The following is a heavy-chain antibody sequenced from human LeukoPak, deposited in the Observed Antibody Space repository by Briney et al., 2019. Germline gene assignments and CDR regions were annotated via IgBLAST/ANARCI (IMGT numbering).Heavy chain of an antibody. CDR3: ARQGDYRYPFDS. D-gene: IGHD3-16*02. CDR1: GGSFSGYY. J-gene: IGHJ4*02. Sequence: SETLSLTCAVYGGSFSGYYWSWIRQPPGKGLEWIGEINHSGSTNYNPSLKSRVTISVDTSKNQFSLKLSSVTAADTAVYYCARQGDYRYPFDSWGQGTLVTVSS. CDR2: INHSGST. V-gene: IGHV4-34*01.